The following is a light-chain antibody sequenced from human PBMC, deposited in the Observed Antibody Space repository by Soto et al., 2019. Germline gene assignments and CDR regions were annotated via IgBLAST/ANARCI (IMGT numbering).Light chain of an antibody. Sequence: QSALTQPPSASGSPGQSVTISCTGTSSDVGGYNYVSWHQQHPGKAPKLMLFEVTKRPSGVPVRFSGSKSGNTASLTVSGLQAEDEADYYCSSYAGSNNFVVFGGGTKLTVL. CDR1: SSDVGGYNY. V-gene: IGLV2-8*01. CDR2: EVT. J-gene: IGLJ2*01. CDR3: SSYAGSNNFVV.